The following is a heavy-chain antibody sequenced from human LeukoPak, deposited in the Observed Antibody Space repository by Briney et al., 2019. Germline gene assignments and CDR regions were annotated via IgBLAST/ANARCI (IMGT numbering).Heavy chain of an antibody. V-gene: IGHV3-21*01. Sequence: RGGALRLSCAASGFTFSSYSMNWVRQAPGKGLEWVSSISSSSSYIYYADSVKGRFTISRDNAKNSLYLHMNSLRDEDTAVYYCARVVGPYYGMDVWGQGTTGTVS. J-gene: IGHJ6*02. CDR3: ARVVGPYYGMDV. CDR1: GFTFSSYS. CDR2: ISSSSSYI. D-gene: IGHD1-26*01.